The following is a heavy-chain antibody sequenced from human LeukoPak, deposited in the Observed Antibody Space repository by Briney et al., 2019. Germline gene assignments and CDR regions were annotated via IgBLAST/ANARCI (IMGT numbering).Heavy chain of an antibody. D-gene: IGHD3-10*01. Sequence: GESLRLSCAASGFTFSSYAMSWVRQAPGKGLEWVSAISGSGGSTYYADSVKGRFTISRDNSKNTLYLQMNSLRAEDTAVYYCAKALIRVRLRGGYFDYWGQGTLVTVSS. CDR1: GFTFSSYA. CDR2: ISGSGGST. V-gene: IGHV3-23*01. J-gene: IGHJ4*02. CDR3: AKALIRVRLRGGYFDY.